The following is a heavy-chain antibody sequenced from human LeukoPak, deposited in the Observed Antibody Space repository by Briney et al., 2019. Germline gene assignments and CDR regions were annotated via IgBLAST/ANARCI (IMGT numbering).Heavy chain of an antibody. Sequence: GGSLRLSCAASGFTFSNAWMNWVRQAPGKGLEWVGRIKSKTDGGTTDYAAPVKGRFTISRDDSKNTLYLQMNGLRADDTAVYYCAKGSAAARPYYFDSWGQGTLVAASS. D-gene: IGHD6-6*01. CDR2: IKSKTDGGTT. CDR3: AKGSAAARPYYFDS. CDR1: GFTFSNAW. V-gene: IGHV3-15*07. J-gene: IGHJ4*02.